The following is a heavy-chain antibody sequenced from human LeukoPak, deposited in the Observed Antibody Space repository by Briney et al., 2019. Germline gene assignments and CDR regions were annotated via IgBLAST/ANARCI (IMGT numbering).Heavy chain of an antibody. Sequence: SVKVSCKASGGTFSSYAISWVRHAPGQGLEWMGGMIPIFGTANYAQKFQGRVTITADESTSTAYMELSSLRSEDTAVYYCASGHYYDSSGYSQYYYYYYMDVWGKGTTVTVSS. D-gene: IGHD3-22*01. CDR3: ASGHYYDSSGYSQYYYYYYMDV. V-gene: IGHV1-69*13. CDR1: GGTFSSYA. CDR2: MIPIFGTA. J-gene: IGHJ6*03.